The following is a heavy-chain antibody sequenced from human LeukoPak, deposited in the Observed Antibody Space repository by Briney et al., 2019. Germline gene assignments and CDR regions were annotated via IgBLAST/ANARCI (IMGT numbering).Heavy chain of an antibody. J-gene: IGHJ6*03. CDR2: IYPGDSDT. Sequence: GESLKISCKGSGYSFTSYWIGWVRRMPGKGLEWMGIIYPGDSDTRYSPSFQGQVTISADKSISTAYLQWSSLKASDTAMYYCARLSLGGTGTTHYMDVWGKGTTVTVSS. V-gene: IGHV5-51*01. CDR3: ARLSLGGTGTTHYMDV. CDR1: GYSFTSYW. D-gene: IGHD1-1*01.